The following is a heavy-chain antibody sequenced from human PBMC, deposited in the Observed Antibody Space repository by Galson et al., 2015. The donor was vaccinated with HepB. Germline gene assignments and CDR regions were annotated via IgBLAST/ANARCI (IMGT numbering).Heavy chain of an antibody. CDR1: GGSISSKKL. J-gene: IGHJ3*02. Sequence: SETLSLTCAVSGGSISSKKLWGWVRQPPGKGLEWIGEIYHSGSTSYNPSLKSRVTIFIDTSKNQMSLNLRSVTAADTAVYYCTRHDFGVSEAAFDIWSPGTMVAVSS. CDR3: TRHDFGVSEAAFDI. D-gene: IGHD4-17*01. V-gene: IGHV4-4*02. CDR2: IYHSGST.